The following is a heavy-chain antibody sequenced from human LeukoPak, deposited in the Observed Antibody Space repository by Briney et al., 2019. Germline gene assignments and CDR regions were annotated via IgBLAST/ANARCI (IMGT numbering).Heavy chain of an antibody. V-gene: IGHV3-48*03. D-gene: IGHD3-9*01. CDR3: ARDTGLYDILTGPPDAFDI. J-gene: IGHJ3*02. Sequence: GGSLRLSCAASGFPFSSYEMNWVRQAPGKRLEWVSYISHSGSTIYYADSVKGRFTISRDNAKNSLYLQMNSLRAEDTAVYYRARDTGLYDILTGPPDAFDIWGQGTMVTVSS. CDR2: ISHSGSTI. CDR1: GFPFSSYE.